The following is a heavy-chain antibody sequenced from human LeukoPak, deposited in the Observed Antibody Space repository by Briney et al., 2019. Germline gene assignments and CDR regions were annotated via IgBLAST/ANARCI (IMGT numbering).Heavy chain of an antibody. Sequence: GGSLRLSCAASGFTFSYYAMHWVRQAPGKGLEWVAFISSDGSDKYYADSMKGRFTISRDNSKNTLYLQMTSLRGEDTAMYYCAREGTARDAFDIWGQGTVVTVSS. CDR2: ISSDGSDK. CDR3: AREGTARDAFDI. V-gene: IGHV3-30-3*01. D-gene: IGHD2-21*02. CDR1: GFTFSYYA. J-gene: IGHJ3*02.